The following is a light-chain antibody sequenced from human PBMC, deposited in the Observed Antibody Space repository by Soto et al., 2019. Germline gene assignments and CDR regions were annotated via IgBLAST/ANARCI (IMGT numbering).Light chain of an antibody. V-gene: IGKV3-20*01. CDR1: QSFNSIY. J-gene: IGKJ4*01. CDR3: QQYNIWPLT. CDR2: GAS. Sequence: EIVLTQSPGTLSLSPGERATLSCRASQSFNSIYLAWYQQKPGQAPRLLIYGASSRATGIPDRFSGSGSGTDFTLTISRLEPEDFAVYCCQQYNIWPLTFGGGTKVEIK.